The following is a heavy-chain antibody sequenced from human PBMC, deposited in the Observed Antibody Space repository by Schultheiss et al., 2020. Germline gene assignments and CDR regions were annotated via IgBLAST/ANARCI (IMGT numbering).Heavy chain of an antibody. J-gene: IGHJ6*04. CDR3: ARDLAVPYYYYGMDV. V-gene: IGHV3-53*01. Sequence: GGSLRLSCAASGFTVSSNYMSWVRQAPGKGLEWVSVIYSGGSTYYADSVKGRFTISRDNSKNTLYLQMNSLRAEDTAVYYCARDLAVPYYYYGMDVWGKGTTVTVSS. CDR1: GFTVSSNY. D-gene: IGHD4-17*01. CDR2: IYSGGST.